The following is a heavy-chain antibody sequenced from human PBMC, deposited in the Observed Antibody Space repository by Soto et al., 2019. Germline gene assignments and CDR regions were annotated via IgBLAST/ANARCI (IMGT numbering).Heavy chain of an antibody. CDR2: ISYDGSNK. CDR1: GFTFSSYG. Sequence: QVQLVESGGGVVQPGRSLRLSCAASGFTFSSYGMHWVRQAPGKGLEWVAVISYDGSNKYYADSVKGRFTISRDNSKNTLYPQMNSLRAEDTAVYYCAKDVLRFLEWLAFYGMDVWGQGTTVTVSS. CDR3: AKDVLRFLEWLAFYGMDV. V-gene: IGHV3-30*18. J-gene: IGHJ6*02. D-gene: IGHD3-3*01.